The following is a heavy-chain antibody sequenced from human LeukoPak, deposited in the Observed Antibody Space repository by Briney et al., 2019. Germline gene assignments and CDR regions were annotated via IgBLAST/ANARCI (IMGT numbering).Heavy chain of an antibody. Sequence: PGGSLRLSCAASGFTVSNDYMAWVRQAPGKGLEWIGSIYYSGSTYYNPSLKSRVTISVDTSKNQFSLKLSSVTAADTAVYYCARRIGWGDYYFDYWGQGTLVTVSS. V-gene: IGHV4-38-2*01. CDR2: IYYSGST. D-gene: IGHD6-19*01. CDR1: GFTVSNDY. J-gene: IGHJ4*02. CDR3: ARRIGWGDYYFDY.